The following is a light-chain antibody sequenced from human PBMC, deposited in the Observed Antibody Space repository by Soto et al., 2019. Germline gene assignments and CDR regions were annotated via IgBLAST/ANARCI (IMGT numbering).Light chain of an antibody. V-gene: IGKV3-15*01. CDR2: GAS. J-gene: IGKJ1*01. Sequence: EIVMTQSPATLSVSPGERATLSCRASQSVSSNLAWYQQKHGQAPRLLIYGASTRATGIPARFSGSGSGTEFTLTISSLQSEDFASYFCQQYNNWPPDRTFGQGTKVEIK. CDR1: QSVSSN. CDR3: QQYNNWPPDRT.